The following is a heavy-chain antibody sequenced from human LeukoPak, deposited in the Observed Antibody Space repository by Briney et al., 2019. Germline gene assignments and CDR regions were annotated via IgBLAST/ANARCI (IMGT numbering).Heavy chain of an antibody. Sequence: PGGSLGLSCAASGFTFSSYSMNWVRQAPGKGLEWVSSISSSSSYIYYADSVKGRFTISRDNAKNSLYLQMNSLRVEDTAVYYCAGRPTGYSSGYIHWGQGTLVTVSS. V-gene: IGHV3-21*04. CDR3: AGRPTGYSSGYIH. D-gene: IGHD5-18*01. J-gene: IGHJ4*02. CDR2: ISSSSSYI. CDR1: GFTFSSYS.